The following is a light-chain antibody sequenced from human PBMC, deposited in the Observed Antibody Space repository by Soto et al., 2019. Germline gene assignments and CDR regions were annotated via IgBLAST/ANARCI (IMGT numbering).Light chain of an antibody. V-gene: IGKV1-5*03. J-gene: IGKJ2*01. Sequence: DIHMTQSPSTLSASVGDRVTITCRASQSFSSWLAWYQQKPGKAPKLLIYKASSLASGVPSRFSGSGTGTEFTLTISSLQPDDFATYYCQPYNTSPYTFGQGTKLEIK. CDR3: QPYNTSPYT. CDR1: QSFSSW. CDR2: KAS.